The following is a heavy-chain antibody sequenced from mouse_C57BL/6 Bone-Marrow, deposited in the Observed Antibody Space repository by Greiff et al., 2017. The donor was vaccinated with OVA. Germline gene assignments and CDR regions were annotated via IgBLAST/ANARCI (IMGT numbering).Heavy chain of an antibody. CDR2: ISSGGDYI. Sequence: EVMLVESGEGLVKPGGSLKLSCAASGFTFSSYAMSWVRQTPEKRLEWVAYISSGGDYIYYADTVKGRFTISRDNARNTLYLQRSSLKSEDTAMYYCTRLLPYYFDYWGQGTTLTVSS. CDR1: GFTFSSYA. D-gene: IGHD1-1*01. V-gene: IGHV5-9-1*02. J-gene: IGHJ2*01. CDR3: TRLLPYYFDY.